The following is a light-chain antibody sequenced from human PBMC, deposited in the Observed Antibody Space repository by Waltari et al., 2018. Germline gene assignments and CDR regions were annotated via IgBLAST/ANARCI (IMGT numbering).Light chain of an antibody. Sequence: EIVLTQSPTSMAVSQGERVTISCTASSSVSTSYLHWYQQKPGFPPRLLVYRISSLASGVPARFSGSGSGTSYTLTISSMEAEDAANYYCQQGYSIPYSFGQGTKVEIK. CDR1: SSVSTSY. CDR2: RIS. J-gene: IGKJ2*03. CDR3: QQGYSIPYS. V-gene: IGKV3D-7*01.